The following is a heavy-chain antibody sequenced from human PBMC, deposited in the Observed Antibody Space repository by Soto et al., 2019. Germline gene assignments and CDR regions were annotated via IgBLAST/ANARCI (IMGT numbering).Heavy chain of an antibody. Sequence: EVQLVESGGGLVQPGGSLRLSCAASGFTLNNYWMHWVRQAPGKGLVWVSRINSDGSSRDYADSVKGRFTISRDNAKNTLYLPMNSLSVEDTAVYYWAREVEARFDPWGQGTLVTVSS. V-gene: IGHV3-74*01. CDR2: INSDGSSR. CDR1: GFTLNNYW. J-gene: IGHJ5*02. CDR3: AREVEARFDP.